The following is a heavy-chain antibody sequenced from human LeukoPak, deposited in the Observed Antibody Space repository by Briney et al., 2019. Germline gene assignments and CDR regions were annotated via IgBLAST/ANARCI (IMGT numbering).Heavy chain of an antibody. V-gene: IGHV4-39*01. Sequence: PSETLSLTCTVSGGSISSSSYYWGWIRQPPGTGLEWIGSIYYSGSTYYNPSLKSRVTISVDTSKNQFSLKLSSVTAADTAVYYCARLPSYSSSWDYWGQGTLVTVSS. D-gene: IGHD6-13*01. CDR3: ARLPSYSSSWDY. CDR1: GGSISSSSYY. CDR2: IYYSGST. J-gene: IGHJ4*02.